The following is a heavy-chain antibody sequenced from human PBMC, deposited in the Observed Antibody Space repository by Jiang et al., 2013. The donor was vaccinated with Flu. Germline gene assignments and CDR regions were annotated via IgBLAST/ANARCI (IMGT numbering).Heavy chain of an antibody. Sequence: TSQTLSLTCAISGDSVSSNSIAWNWIRQSPSRGLEWLGRTYYRSKWYNDYAVSVKSRITINPDTSKNQFSLQLNSVTPEDTAVYYCARDPNTMTVDSSSWKYYYYYGMDVWGQGTTVTVSS. CDR2: TYYRSKWYN. CDR3: ARDPNTMTVDSSSWKYYYYYGMDV. D-gene: IGHD6-13*01. V-gene: IGHV6-1*01. J-gene: IGHJ6*02. CDR1: GDSVSSNSIA.